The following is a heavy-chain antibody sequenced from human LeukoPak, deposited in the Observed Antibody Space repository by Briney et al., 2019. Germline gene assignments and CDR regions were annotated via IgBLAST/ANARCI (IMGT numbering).Heavy chain of an antibody. CDR2: NSNKANSYTT. D-gene: IGHD3-10*01. CDR1: GFTFSGHS. CDR3: ARPSFSTSSGNPSDY. V-gene: IGHV3-72*01. J-gene: IGHJ4*02. Sequence: GGSLRLSCAASGFTFSGHSMDWVRQAPGKGLEWVGRNSNKANSYTTEYAASVKGRFTISRDDSKNSLYLQMNSLKTEDTAVYYCARPSFSTSSGNPSDYWGQGTLVTVSS.